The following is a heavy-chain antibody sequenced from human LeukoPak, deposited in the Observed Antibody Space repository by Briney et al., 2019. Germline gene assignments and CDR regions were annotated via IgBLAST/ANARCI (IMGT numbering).Heavy chain of an antibody. V-gene: IGHV4-39*07. CDR2: IYYSGNI. J-gene: IGHJ5*02. Sequence: SETLSLTCSVSGDSISSSNYYWGWLRQPPGKGLEWIGSIYYSGNIYKNPSLKSRVTISIDTSKNQFSLNLSSVAAADTAVYYCAREGGYEFDPWGQGTLVTVSS. CDR1: GDSISSSNYY. D-gene: IGHD5-12*01. CDR3: AREGGYEFDP.